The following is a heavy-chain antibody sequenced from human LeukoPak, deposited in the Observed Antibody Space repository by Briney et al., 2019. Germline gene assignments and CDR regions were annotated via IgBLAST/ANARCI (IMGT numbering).Heavy chain of an antibody. D-gene: IGHD3-3*01. CDR1: GGTFNSFA. J-gene: IGHJ3*01. V-gene: IGHV1-69*01. Sequence: ASVKVSCTASGGTFNSFALSWVRQAPGQRLEWMGGIIPIYPTTDYAQRFQGRVTISADESKGTVSLELSNLRSEDTAVYYCARASFPFLEWTTSIPFDVWGQGTVVIVSS. CDR3: ARASFPFLEWTTSIPFDV. CDR2: IIPIYPTT.